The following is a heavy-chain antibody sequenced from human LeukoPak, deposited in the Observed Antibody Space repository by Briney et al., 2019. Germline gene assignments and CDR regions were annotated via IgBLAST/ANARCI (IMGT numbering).Heavy chain of an antibody. CDR3: ARVYDYVWGSYRHQPDY. CDR2: ISAYNGNT. J-gene: IGHJ4*02. CDR1: GYTFTSYG. D-gene: IGHD3-16*02. Sequence: ASVKVSCKASGYTFTSYGISWVRQAPGQGLEWMGWISAYNGNTNYAQKLQGRVTMTTDTSTSTAYMELRSLRSDDTDMYYCARVYDYVWGSYRHQPDYWGQGTLVTVSS. V-gene: IGHV1-18*01.